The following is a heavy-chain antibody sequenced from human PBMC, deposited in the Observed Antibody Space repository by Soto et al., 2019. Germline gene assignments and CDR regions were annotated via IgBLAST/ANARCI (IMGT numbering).Heavy chain of an antibody. V-gene: IGHV5-10-1*01. CDR3: ARHASYSSSLTFDY. Sequence: GESLKISCRGSGYRFTTYWISWVRQMPGKGLEWMGRIDPSDSYSNYSPSFQGHVAISTDKSISTAYLQWSSLKASDTAMYYCARHASYSSSLTFDYWGQGTLVTVSS. J-gene: IGHJ4*02. D-gene: IGHD6-13*01. CDR2: IDPSDSYS. CDR1: GYRFTTYW.